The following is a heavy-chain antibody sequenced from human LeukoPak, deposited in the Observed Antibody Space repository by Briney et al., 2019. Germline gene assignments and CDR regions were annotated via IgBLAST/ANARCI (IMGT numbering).Heavy chain of an antibody. CDR1: GFTVSDNY. V-gene: IGHV3-23*01. CDR2: ISGSGDNT. J-gene: IGHJ4*02. D-gene: IGHD4-11*01. Sequence: PGGSLRLSCATSGFTVSDNYLSWVRQAPGKGLEWVSVISGSGDNTYYADSVKGRFTISRDNSKNTLYLQMNSLRAEDTAVYYCAKARTHEYSNYNYWGQGTLVTVSS. CDR3: AKARTHEYSNYNY.